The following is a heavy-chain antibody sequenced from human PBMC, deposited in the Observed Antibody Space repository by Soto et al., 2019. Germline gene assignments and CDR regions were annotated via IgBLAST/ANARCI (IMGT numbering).Heavy chain of an antibody. V-gene: IGHV3-30-3*01. CDR1: GFTFSSDA. CDR2: ISYHGNDK. D-gene: IGHD3-22*01. Sequence: GGSLRLSCAVSGFTFSSDAMHLVRQAPGKGLEWVAVISYHGNDKYYADSVKGRFTVSRDNSKSTLYLQMNSLRAEDTAVYYCARSRYYYDTSDYLDYWGQGT. J-gene: IGHJ4*02. CDR3: ARSRYYYDTSDYLDY.